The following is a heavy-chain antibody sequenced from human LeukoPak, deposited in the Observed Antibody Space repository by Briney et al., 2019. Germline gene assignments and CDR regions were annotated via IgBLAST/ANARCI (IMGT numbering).Heavy chain of an antibody. Sequence: GTTLRLSCAASGFTFSDYPMNWVRQAPGKGLEWVAVVSSDGTTQYNADSVKGRFTISRDNSKNTLFLQWNSLKADDTAVYFCARGDSSGIFDPWGQGTLVTVSS. D-gene: IGHD6-19*01. J-gene: IGHJ5*02. V-gene: IGHV3-30*01. CDR3: ARGDSSGIFDP. CDR1: GFTFSDYP. CDR2: VSSDGTTQ.